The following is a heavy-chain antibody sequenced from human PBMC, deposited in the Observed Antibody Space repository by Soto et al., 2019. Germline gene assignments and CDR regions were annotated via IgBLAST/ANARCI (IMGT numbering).Heavy chain of an antibody. D-gene: IGHD3-3*01. CDR1: GDSVSSHSAA. CDR3: ARAFTSIFGLVPHFDY. CDR2: TFYRSKWYN. J-gene: IGHJ4*02. Sequence: SQTLSLTCAISGDSVSSHSAAWNWIRQSPSRGLEWLGRTFYRSKWYNDYALSVKSRITINPDTSKNQFSLQLNSVTPEDTAVYYCARAFTSIFGLVPHFDYRGQRTLVIGSS. V-gene: IGHV6-1*01.